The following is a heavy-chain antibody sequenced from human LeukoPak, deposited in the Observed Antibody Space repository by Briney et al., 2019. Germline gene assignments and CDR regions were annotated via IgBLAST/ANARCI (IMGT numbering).Heavy chain of an antibody. CDR1: GFTFSTYS. V-gene: IGHV3-21*01. CDR3: ARDGEMATITGGYYFDY. Sequence: PGGSLGLSCAASGFTFSTYSINWVRQAPGKGLEWVSSISSSGSYIYYADSVKGRFTISRDNAKNSVYLQMNSLRAEDTAVFYCARDGEMATITGGYYFDYWGQGALVTVSS. D-gene: IGHD5-24*01. J-gene: IGHJ4*02. CDR2: ISSSGSYI.